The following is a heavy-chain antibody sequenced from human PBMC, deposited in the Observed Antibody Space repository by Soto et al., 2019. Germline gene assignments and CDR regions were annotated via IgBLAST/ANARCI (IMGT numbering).Heavy chain of an antibody. D-gene: IGHD3-3*01. CDR2: ISSNGGST. CDR1: GFTFSSYA. V-gene: IGHV3-64D*06. Sequence: GGSLRLSCSASGFTFSSYAMHWVRQAPGKGLEYVSAISSNGGSTYYADSVKGRFTISRDNSKNTLYLQMSSLRAEDTAVYYCVKGDLFGVVIPILYGMDVWGQGTTVTVSS. CDR3: VKGDLFGVVIPILYGMDV. J-gene: IGHJ6*02.